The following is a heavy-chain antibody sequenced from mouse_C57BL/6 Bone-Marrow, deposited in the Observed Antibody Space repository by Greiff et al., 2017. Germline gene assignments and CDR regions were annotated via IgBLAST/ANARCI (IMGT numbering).Heavy chain of an antibody. D-gene: IGHD2-2*01. CDR2: IDPSDSYT. V-gene: IGHV1-50*01. J-gene: IGHJ4*01. CDR3: ARYGDDGRGGAYAMDY. Sequence: QVQLQQSGTELVKPGASVKLSCKASGYTFTSYWMQWVKQRPGQGLEWIGEIDPSDSYTNYNQKFKGKATLTVDTSSSTAYMQLSSLTSEDSAVYYCARYGDDGRGGAYAMDYWGQGTSVTVSS. CDR1: GYTFTSYW.